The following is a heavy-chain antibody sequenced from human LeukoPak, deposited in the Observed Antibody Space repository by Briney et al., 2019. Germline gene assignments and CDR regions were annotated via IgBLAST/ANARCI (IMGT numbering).Heavy chain of an antibody. CDR3: ARGERKITHDFWSGSAFDP. J-gene: IGHJ5*02. D-gene: IGHD3-3*01. CDR2: ISYDGSNK. V-gene: IGHV3-30*01. Sequence: PGRSLRLSCAASGFTFSSYAMHWVRQAPGKGLEWVAVISYDGSNKYYADSVKGRSTISRDNSKNTLYLQMNSLRAEDTAVYYCARGERKITHDFWSGSAFDPWGQGTLVTVSS. CDR1: GFTFSSYA.